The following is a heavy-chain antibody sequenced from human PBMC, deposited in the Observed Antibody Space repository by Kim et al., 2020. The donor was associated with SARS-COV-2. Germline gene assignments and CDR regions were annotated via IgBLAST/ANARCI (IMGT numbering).Heavy chain of an antibody. CDR3: AKDAESGIVGATLFDY. Sequence: GGSLRLSCAASGFTFSSYAMSWVRQAPGKGLEWVSAISVSGGSTYYADSVKGRFTISRDNSKNTLYLQMNSLRAEDTAVYYCAKDAESGIVGATLFDYWGQGTLVTVSS. V-gene: IGHV3-23*01. CDR1: GFTFSSYA. CDR2: ISVSGGST. D-gene: IGHD1-26*01. J-gene: IGHJ4*02.